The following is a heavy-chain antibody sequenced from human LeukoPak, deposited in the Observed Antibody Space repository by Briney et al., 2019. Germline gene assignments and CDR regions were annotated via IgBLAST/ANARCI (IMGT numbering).Heavy chain of an antibody. Sequence: GESLKISCKGSGYSFTSHWIGWVRQMPGKGLEWMGIIYPGDSDTRYSPSFQGQVTISADKSISTAYLQWSSLKASDTAMYYCARLDNFWSGYWYYFDYWGQGTLVTVSS. J-gene: IGHJ4*02. CDR3: ARLDNFWSGYWYYFDY. V-gene: IGHV5-51*01. CDR2: IYPGDSDT. D-gene: IGHD3-3*01. CDR1: GYSFTSHW.